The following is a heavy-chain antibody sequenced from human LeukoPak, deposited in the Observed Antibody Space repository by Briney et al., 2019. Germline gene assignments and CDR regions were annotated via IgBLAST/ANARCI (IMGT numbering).Heavy chain of an antibody. CDR2: INHSGST. CDR1: GGSFSGYY. Sequence: SETLSLTCAVYGGSFSGYYWSWIRQPPGKGLEWIGEINHSGSTNYNPSLKSRVTISVDTSKNQFSLKLSSVTAADTAVYYCARQDRGYDILTGYYGGGVDYWGQGTLVTVSS. CDR3: ARQDRGYDILTGYYGGGVDY. J-gene: IGHJ4*02. D-gene: IGHD3-9*01. V-gene: IGHV4-34*01.